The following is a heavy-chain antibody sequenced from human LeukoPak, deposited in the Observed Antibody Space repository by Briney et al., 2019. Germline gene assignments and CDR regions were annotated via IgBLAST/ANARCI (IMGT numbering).Heavy chain of an antibody. CDR3: ARDLDGDGIDY. Sequence: PGGTLRLSCAASGFTFSSYWMCWARQAPGKGLEWVANIKQDGSEKYYVDSVKGRFTISRDNAKNSLYLQMNSLRAEDTAVYYCARDLDGDGIDYWGQGTLVTVSS. D-gene: IGHD4-17*01. CDR2: IKQDGSEK. V-gene: IGHV3-7*01. J-gene: IGHJ4*02. CDR1: GFTFSSYW.